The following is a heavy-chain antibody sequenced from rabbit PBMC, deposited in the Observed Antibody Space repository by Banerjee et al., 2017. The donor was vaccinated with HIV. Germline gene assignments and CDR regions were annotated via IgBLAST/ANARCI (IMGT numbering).Heavy chain of an antibody. Sequence: QEQLVESGGGLVQPEGSLTLTCKASGFDFSSNAMCWVRQAPGKGPEWIACIYNSDGSTYYASWVNGRFTISRSTSLNTVTLQMTSLTAADTATYFCARDLAGVIGWNFNLWGQGTLVTVS. CDR2: IYNSDGST. D-gene: IGHD4-1*01. CDR1: GFDFSSNA. V-gene: IGHV1S47*01. J-gene: IGHJ4*01. CDR3: ARDLAGVIGWNFNL.